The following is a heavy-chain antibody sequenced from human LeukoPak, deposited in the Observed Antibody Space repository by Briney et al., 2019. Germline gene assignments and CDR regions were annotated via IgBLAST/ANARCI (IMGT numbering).Heavy chain of an antibody. CDR3: AKRAYGDYVGLYYFDY. CDR1: GFXFSSYA. D-gene: IGHD4-17*01. Sequence: GGSLRLSCAASGFXFSSYAMSWVRQAPGKGLEWVSAISGSGGSTYYADSVKGRFTISRDNSKNTLCLQMNSLRAEDTAVYYCAKRAYGDYVGLYYFDYWGQGTLVTVSS. V-gene: IGHV3-23*01. CDR2: ISGSGGST. J-gene: IGHJ4*02.